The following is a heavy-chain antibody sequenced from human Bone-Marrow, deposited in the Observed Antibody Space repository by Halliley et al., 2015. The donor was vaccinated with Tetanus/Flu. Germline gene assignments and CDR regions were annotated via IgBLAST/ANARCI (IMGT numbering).Heavy chain of an antibody. Sequence: WFGKVYHSGSPNYKLSLKRRVPISVAKSKNQFSLKLSSVTAADTAVYYCARAPDFTDPFYPFDIWGQGTMVTVSS. V-gene: IGHV4-4*02. J-gene: IGHJ3*02. D-gene: IGHD2-8*02. CDR3: ARAPDFTDPFYPFDI. CDR2: VYHSGSP.